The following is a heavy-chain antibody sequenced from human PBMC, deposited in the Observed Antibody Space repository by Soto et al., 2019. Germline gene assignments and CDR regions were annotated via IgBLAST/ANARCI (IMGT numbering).Heavy chain of an antibody. CDR2: IYHSGST. V-gene: IGHV4-34*01. CDR3: ARGPPLGY. Sequence: PSETLSLTCAVYGGSFSGYYWSWIRQPPGKGLEWIGEIYHSGSTNYNPSLKSRVTISVDRSKNQFSLKLSSVTAADTAVYYCARGPPLGYWGQGTLVTVSS. J-gene: IGHJ4*02. CDR1: GGSFSGYY.